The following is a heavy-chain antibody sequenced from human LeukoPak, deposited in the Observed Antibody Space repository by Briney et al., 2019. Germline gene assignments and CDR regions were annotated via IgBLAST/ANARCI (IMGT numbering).Heavy chain of an antibody. J-gene: IGHJ4*02. CDR3: ARVGIAVAQFIDY. D-gene: IGHD6-19*01. Sequence: PGGSLRLSCAASGFSFSGYSMNWVRQAPGKGLEWVSYISSSSSAIYYADSVKGRFTISRDNAKNSLYLQMNSLRDEDTAVYYCARVGIAVAQFIDYWGQGTLVTVSS. CDR2: ISSSSSAI. CDR1: GFSFSGYS. V-gene: IGHV3-48*02.